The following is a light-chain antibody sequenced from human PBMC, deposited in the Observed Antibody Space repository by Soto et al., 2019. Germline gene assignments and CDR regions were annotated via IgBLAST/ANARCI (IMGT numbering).Light chain of an antibody. J-gene: IGKJ3*01. CDR3: QQYGSSPRRT. V-gene: IGKV3-20*01. CDR1: QSVSSSY. CDR2: GAS. Sequence: EIVLTQSPGTLSLSPGERATLSCRASQSVSSSYLAWYQQKPGQAPRLLIYGASSRATGIPDRFSGSGSGTDFTLTISRLEPEDVAVDYCQQYGSSPRRTFGPGTKVDIK.